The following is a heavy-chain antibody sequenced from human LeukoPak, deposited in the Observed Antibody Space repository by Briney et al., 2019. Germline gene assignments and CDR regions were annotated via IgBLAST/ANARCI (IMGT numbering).Heavy chain of an antibody. CDR2: IYHSGST. J-gene: IGHJ3*02. CDR1: GGSISSGGYS. V-gene: IGHV4-30-2*01. CDR3: ARAETIFGVVDAFDI. D-gene: IGHD3-3*01. Sequence: PSETLSLTCAVSGGSISSGGYSWGWIRQPPGKGLEWIGYIYHSGSTYYNPSLKSRVTISVDRSKNQFSLKLSSVTAADTAVYYCARAETIFGVVDAFDIWGQGTMVTVSS.